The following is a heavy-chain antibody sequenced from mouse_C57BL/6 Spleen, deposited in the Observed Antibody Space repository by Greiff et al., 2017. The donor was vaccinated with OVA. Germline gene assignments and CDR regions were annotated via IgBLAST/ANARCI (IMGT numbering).Heavy chain of an antibody. CDR3: ARGGSNYVYYYAMDY. Sequence: EVQLVESGGGLVKPGGSLKLSCAASGFTFSSYAMSWVRQTPEKRLEWVATISDGGSYTYYPDNVKGRFTISRDNAKNNLYLQMSHLKSEDTAMYYCARGGSNYVYYYAMDYWGQGTSVTVSS. V-gene: IGHV5-4*01. CDR2: ISDGGSYT. D-gene: IGHD2-5*01. CDR1: GFTFSSYA. J-gene: IGHJ4*01.